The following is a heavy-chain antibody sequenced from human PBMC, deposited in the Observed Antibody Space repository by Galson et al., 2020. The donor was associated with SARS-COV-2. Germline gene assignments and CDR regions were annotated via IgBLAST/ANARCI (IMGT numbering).Heavy chain of an antibody. Sequence: ASETLSLTCSVSNYSITSHCYWGWVRQSPGRGLEWIGTIHFSGNTHYNPSLKSRVTISVDTSKNQFSLKLTSVTAADTAVYYCARYQLLFPFDYWGRGALVTVSS. J-gene: IGHJ4*02. CDR1: NYSITSHCY. CDR3: ARYQLLFPFDY. V-gene: IGHV4-38-2*01. CDR2: IHFSGNT. D-gene: IGHD1-1*01.